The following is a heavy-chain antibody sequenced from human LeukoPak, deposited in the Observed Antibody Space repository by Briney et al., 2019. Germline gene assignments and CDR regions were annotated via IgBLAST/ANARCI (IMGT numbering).Heavy chain of an antibody. CDR2: ISWNSGSI. V-gene: IGHV3-9*01. CDR3: AKGPRGEYYYDSSGYYPY. J-gene: IGHJ4*02. CDR1: GFTFDDYA. D-gene: IGHD3-22*01. Sequence: GGSLRLSCAASGFTFDDYAMHWVRQAPGKGLEWVSGISWNSGSIGYADSVKGRFTISRDNAKNSLYLQMNSLRAEDTALYYCAKGPRGEYYYDSSGYYPYWGQGTLVTVSS.